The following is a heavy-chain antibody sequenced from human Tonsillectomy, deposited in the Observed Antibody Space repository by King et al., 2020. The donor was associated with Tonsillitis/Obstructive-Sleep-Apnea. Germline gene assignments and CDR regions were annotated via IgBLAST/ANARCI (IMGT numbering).Heavy chain of an antibody. Sequence: SGFGVVRHGGSLRLSCATSGFNLDNFGLSWLRQHPGKALQCCCEHDWSGDNTHYADCVKGRFTISRDNAKNSVFLHMDSLRAEDTALYYCARQGDGGRPLFMDVWGKGTTVTVSS. CDR3: ARQGDGGRPLFMDV. CDR1: GFNLDNFG. D-gene: IGHD2-21*02. V-gene: IGHV3-20*04. CDR2: HDWSGDNT. J-gene: IGHJ6*03.